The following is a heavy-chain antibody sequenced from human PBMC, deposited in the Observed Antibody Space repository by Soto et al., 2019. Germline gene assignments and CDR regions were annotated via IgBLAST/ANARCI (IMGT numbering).Heavy chain of an antibody. J-gene: IGHJ4*02. V-gene: IGHV2-5*02. CDR3: AHWYYYDSSGYYRYYFDY. CDR1: GFSLSTSGVG. Sequence: QITLKESGPPLVKPTQTLTLTCTFSGFSLSTSGVGVGWIRQPPGKALEWLALIYWDDDKRYSPSLKSRLTITKXTXXXPXXLTMTNMDPVDTATYYCAHWYYYDSSGYYRYYFDYWGQGTLVTVSS. CDR2: IYWDDDK. D-gene: IGHD3-22*01.